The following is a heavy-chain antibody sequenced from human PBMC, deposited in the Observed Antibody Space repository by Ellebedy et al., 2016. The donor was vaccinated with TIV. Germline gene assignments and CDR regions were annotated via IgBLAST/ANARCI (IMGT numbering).Heavy chain of an antibody. D-gene: IGHD6-13*01. CDR1: GGSISSSSYY. Sequence: MPSETLSLTCTVSGGSISSSSYYWGWIRQPPGEGLEWIGSIYYSGSTYYNPSLKSRVTISVDTSKNQFSLKLSSVTAADTAVYYCARHVVAAASPMTYDAFDIWGQGTMVTVSS. CDR2: IYYSGST. J-gene: IGHJ3*02. CDR3: ARHVVAAASPMTYDAFDI. V-gene: IGHV4-39*01.